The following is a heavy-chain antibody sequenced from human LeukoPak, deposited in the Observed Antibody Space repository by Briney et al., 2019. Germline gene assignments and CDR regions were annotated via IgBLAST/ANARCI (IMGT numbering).Heavy chain of an antibody. Sequence: KPSETLSLTCTVSGGSISSYYWSWIRQPPGKGLEWIGYIYYSGSTNYNPSLKSRVTISVDTSKNQFSLKPSSVTAADTAVYYCARAHDIVVVVAATHDAFDIWGQGTMVTVSS. CDR2: IYYSGST. D-gene: IGHD2-15*01. CDR3: ARAHDIVVVVAATHDAFDI. J-gene: IGHJ3*02. V-gene: IGHV4-59*01. CDR1: GGSISSYY.